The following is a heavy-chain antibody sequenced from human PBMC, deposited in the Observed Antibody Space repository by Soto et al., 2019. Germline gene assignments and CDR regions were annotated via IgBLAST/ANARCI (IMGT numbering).Heavy chain of an antibody. J-gene: IGHJ6*02. CDR3: ATTRVGPCSSSICFSGIFDGMDV. CDR2: ISYDGTIT. CDR1: GFTISNYG. Sequence: GGSLRLSCAASGFTISNYGMHWVRQAPGKGLEWVAVISYDGTITYYADSVKGRFTISRDNAKNTLYLQMNSLRTEDTAVYYCATTRVGPCSSSICFSGIFDGMDVWGQGTTVTVSS. D-gene: IGHD2-2*01. V-gene: IGHV3-30-3*01.